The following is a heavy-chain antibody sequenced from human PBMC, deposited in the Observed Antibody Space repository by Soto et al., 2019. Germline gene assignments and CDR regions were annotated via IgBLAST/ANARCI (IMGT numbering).Heavy chain of an antibody. CDR3: ARDSGDNAYFD. D-gene: IGHD2-21*01. CDR2: IWFDGSQQ. Sequence: QVQLVESGGGVVQPGRSLRLSCAASGFIFGGNGMHWVRQAPGKGLEWVAMIWFDGSQQRYADSVQGRFIISRDNSKSRLDLEMNSLRVEDTAVYYCARDSGDNAYFDWGQGTLVTVSS. V-gene: IGHV3-33*01. CDR1: GFIFGGNG. J-gene: IGHJ4*02.